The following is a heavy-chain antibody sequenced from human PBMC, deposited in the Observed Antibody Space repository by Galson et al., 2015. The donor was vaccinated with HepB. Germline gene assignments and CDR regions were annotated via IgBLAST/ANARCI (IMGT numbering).Heavy chain of an antibody. J-gene: IGHJ3*02. CDR2: ISYDGSNK. Sequence: SLRLSCAASGFTFSSYGMHWVRQAPGKGLEWVAVISYDGSNKYYADSVKGRFTISRDNSKNTLYLQMNSLRAEDTAVYYCAKDASPQEWLRSILGDDAFDIWGQGTMVTVSS. D-gene: IGHD5-12*01. CDR3: AKDASPQEWLRSILGDDAFDI. CDR1: GFTFSSYG. V-gene: IGHV3-30*18.